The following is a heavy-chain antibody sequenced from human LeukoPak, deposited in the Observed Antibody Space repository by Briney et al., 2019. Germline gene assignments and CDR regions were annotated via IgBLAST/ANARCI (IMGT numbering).Heavy chain of an antibody. CDR3: ARELPREVTLDY. CDR2: IFTDGSTT. J-gene: IGHJ4*01. CDR1: VFNFFSLG. Sequence: GGSLRLSCVASVFNFFSLGMQWVRQSPGKGVVCGSRIFTDGSTTSYADSVKGRFTISRDNAKNTLYLEMKSLRVEDTAVYYCARELPREVTLDYWGQGTLVTVSP. D-gene: IGHD2-21*02. V-gene: IGHV3-74*01.